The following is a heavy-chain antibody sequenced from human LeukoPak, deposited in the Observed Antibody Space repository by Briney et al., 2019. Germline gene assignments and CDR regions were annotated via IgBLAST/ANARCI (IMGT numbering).Heavy chain of an antibody. J-gene: IGHJ4*02. CDR2: ISPSGNSK. V-gene: IGHV3-21*01. CDR3: VRDFLGGSGAGGY. D-gene: IGHD3-10*01. Sequence: PGGSLILSCATSTFTFSSYTMNWVRQAPGKGLEWVSSISPSGNSKYHADSVKGRFTISRDNAENSLYMQMNSLRAKDTGVYYCVRDFLGGSGAGGYWGQGTLVTVSS. CDR1: TFTFSSYT.